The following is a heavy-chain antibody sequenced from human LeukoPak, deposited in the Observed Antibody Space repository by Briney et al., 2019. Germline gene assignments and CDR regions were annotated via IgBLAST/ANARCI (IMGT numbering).Heavy chain of an antibody. CDR1: GLTFSRYG. Sequence: PGGSLRLSCGASGLTFSRYGMHWVRQAPGKGLEWVTYIRKDGSDKYYADSVEGRFAISRDSSKNMVYLQMTSLRAEDTALYYCAKDSNWAFDYLGQGTLVSVSS. D-gene: IGHD7-27*01. J-gene: IGHJ4*02. CDR3: AKDSNWAFDY. CDR2: IRKDGSDK. V-gene: IGHV3-30*02.